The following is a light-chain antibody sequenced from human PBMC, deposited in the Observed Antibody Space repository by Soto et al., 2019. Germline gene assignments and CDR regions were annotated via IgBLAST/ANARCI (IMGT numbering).Light chain of an antibody. Sequence: VLTQPPSVSGAPGQRVTISCTGSSFNIGAGYDVHWYQQLPGTAPKLLIYGNNNRPSGVPDRFSGSKSDTSASLAITGLQAEDEADYYCQSYDSSLSGSVFGGGTKLTVL. CDR3: QSYDSSLSGSV. J-gene: IGLJ3*02. V-gene: IGLV1-40*01. CDR1: SFNIGAGYD. CDR2: GNN.